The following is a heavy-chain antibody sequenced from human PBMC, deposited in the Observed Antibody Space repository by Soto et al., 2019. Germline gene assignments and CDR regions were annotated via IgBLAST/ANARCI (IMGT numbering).Heavy chain of an antibody. CDR2: TVKDGNEK. J-gene: IGHJ4*02. V-gene: IGHV3-7*03. D-gene: IGHD3-10*01. Sequence: GGSLRLSCAASGFTFSNYWMTWVRQAPGKGLEWVANTVKDGNEKSYVDSVKGRFTISRDNAKNSLYLEMNNLRVEDTAVYYCARDWGGLGYWGQGTLVTVSS. CDR1: GFTFSNYW. CDR3: ARDWGGLGY.